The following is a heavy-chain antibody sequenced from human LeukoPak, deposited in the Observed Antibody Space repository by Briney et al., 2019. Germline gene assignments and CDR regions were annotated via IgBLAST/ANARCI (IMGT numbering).Heavy chain of an antibody. V-gene: IGHV4-59*01. CDR2: IYYSGST. CDR1: GGSISSYY. D-gene: IGHD4-17*01. CDR3: ARGADDYGDPPYFNWFDP. Sequence: PSETLSLTCTVSGGSISSYYWSWIRQPPGKGLEWIGYIYYSGSTNYSPSLKSRVTISVDTSKNQFSLKLSSVTAADTAVYYCARGADDYGDPPYFNWFDPWGQGTLVTVSS. J-gene: IGHJ5*02.